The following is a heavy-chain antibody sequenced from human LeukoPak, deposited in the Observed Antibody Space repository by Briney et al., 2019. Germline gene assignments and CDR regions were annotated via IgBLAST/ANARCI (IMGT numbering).Heavy chain of an antibody. J-gene: IGHJ4*02. CDR1: GFTFSNAW. CDR3: TTRVYKVATINLIYY. D-gene: IGHD5-12*01. CDR2: IKSKTDDGTT. Sequence: GGSLTLSCAASGFTFSNAWMSWVRQAPGKGLEWVGSIKSKTDDGTTDYAAPVKGRFTISRDDSKNTLYLQMNSLKTEDTAVYYCTTRVYKVATINLIYYWGEGELVTVSS. V-gene: IGHV3-15*01.